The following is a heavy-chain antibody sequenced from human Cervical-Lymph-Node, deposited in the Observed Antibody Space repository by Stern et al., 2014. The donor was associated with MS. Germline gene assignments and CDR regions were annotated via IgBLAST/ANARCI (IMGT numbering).Heavy chain of an antibody. D-gene: IGHD1-26*01. CDR2: ISLDGSNE. V-gene: IGHV3-30*18. CDR1: GFTFSRSV. CDR3: SKEGAVLVKSYGLDV. Sequence: VQLVESGGGVVQPGKSLRLSCAAAGFTFSRSVMYLVRQAPGQGLEWVAGISLDGSNEYYADRVKGRFTISRDNSKNTLLLQMNSLRAEDSAVYYCSKEGAVLVKSYGLDVWGQGTTVTVS. J-gene: IGHJ6*02.